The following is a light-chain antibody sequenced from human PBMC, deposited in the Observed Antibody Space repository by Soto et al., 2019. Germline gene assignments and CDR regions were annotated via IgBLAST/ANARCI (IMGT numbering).Light chain of an antibody. CDR3: QQRDSRPLT. Sequence: ESVLTQSPATLSLSPGERATLSCRASQSVSRYLAWSQQKPGQAPRLLTYDAANRATGVPARFSGSGSVTDFTLNITSLYPEDFPLYYCQQRDSRPLTCGGGPKVEIK. CDR1: QSVSRY. J-gene: IGKJ4*01. CDR2: DAA. V-gene: IGKV3-11*01.